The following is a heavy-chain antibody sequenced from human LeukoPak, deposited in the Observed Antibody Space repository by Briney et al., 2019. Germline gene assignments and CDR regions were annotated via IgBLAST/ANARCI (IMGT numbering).Heavy chain of an antibody. J-gene: IGHJ4*02. Sequence: SETLSLTCTVSGGSISSYYWSWIRQPPGKGLEWIGYIYYSGSTNYNPSLKSRVTMSVDTSKNQFSLKLSSVTAADTAVYYCARSTRITIFGVVISRDYWGQGTLVTVSS. V-gene: IGHV4-59*12. CDR2: IYYSGST. D-gene: IGHD3-3*01. CDR3: ARSTRITIFGVVISRDY. CDR1: GGSISSYY.